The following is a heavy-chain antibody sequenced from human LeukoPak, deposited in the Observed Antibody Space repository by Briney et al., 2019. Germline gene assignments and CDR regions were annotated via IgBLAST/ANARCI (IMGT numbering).Heavy chain of an antibody. J-gene: IGHJ4*02. Sequence: SETLSLTCTVSGGSISSGGYYWSWIRQPPGKGLEWIGYIYHSGSTYYNPSLKSRVTISVDRSKNQFSLKLSSVTAADTAVYYCARDGYSSSWYFDYWGQGTLVTVSS. V-gene: IGHV4-30-2*01. CDR2: IYHSGST. CDR3: ARDGYSSSWYFDY. CDR1: GGSISSGGYY. D-gene: IGHD6-13*01.